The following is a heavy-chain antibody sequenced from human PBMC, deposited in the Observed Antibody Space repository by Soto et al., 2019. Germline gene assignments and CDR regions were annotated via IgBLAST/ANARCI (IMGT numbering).Heavy chain of an antibody. D-gene: IGHD2-2*01. CDR3: ARDLAHCSSTSCSRMDV. CDR2: IYYSGST. Sequence: SETLSLTCTVSGGSISSGDYYRSWIRQPPGKGLEWIGYIYYSGSTYYNPSLKSRVTISVDTSKNQFSLKLSSVTAADTAVYYYARDLAHCSSTSCSRMDVWGQGTTVTVSS. V-gene: IGHV4-30-4*01. J-gene: IGHJ6*02. CDR1: GGSISSGDYY.